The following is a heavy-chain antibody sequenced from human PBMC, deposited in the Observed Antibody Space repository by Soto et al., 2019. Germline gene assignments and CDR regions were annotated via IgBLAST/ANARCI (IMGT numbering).Heavy chain of an antibody. D-gene: IGHD3-3*01. V-gene: IGHV4-30-4*08. CDR1: GGSISSGGYY. CDR2: IYYSGST. Sequence: PSETLSLTCTVSGGSISSGGYYWSWIRQHPGKGLEWIGYIYYSGSTYYNPSLKSRVTISVDTSKNQFSLKLSSVTAADTAVYYCARVSIVRFLERPPLYLDYWGQGTLVTVSS. CDR3: ARVSIVRFLERPPLYLDY. J-gene: IGHJ4*02.